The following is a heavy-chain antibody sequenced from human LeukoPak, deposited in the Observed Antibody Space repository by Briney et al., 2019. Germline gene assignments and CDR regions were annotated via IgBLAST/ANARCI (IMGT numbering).Heavy chain of an antibody. CDR2: ISSSSSTI. CDR1: GFTFSSYS. Sequence: PGGSLRLSCAASGFTFSSYSMNWVRQAPGKGLEWVSYISSSSSTIYYADSVKGRFTISGDNAKNSLYLQMNSLRAEDTAVYYCARGGYYYDSSGRVDAFEIWGCGQMVTVSS. V-gene: IGHV3-48*01. CDR3: ARGGYYYDSSGRVDAFEI. D-gene: IGHD3-22*01. J-gene: IGHJ3*02.